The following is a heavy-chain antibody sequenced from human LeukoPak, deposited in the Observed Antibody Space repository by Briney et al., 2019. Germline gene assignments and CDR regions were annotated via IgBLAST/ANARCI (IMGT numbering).Heavy chain of an antibody. CDR1: GVIITTYA. CDR2: ISGSGTTL. V-gene: IGHV3-48*03. D-gene: IGHD5-12*01. J-gene: IGHJ4*02. Sequence: GGSLRLSCAVSGVIITTYAMNWVRQAPGKGLEWISYISGSGTTLYYADSVKGRFTISRDTAKNSLYLQMNALRVEDTAVYYCASGGGLSGYLYWGQGTLVTVSS. CDR3: ASGGGLSGYLY.